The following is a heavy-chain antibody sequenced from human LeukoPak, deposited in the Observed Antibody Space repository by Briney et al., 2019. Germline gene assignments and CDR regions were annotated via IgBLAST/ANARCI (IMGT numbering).Heavy chain of an antibody. D-gene: IGHD4-17*01. V-gene: IGHV1-2*02. CDR1: GYTFTGYY. CDR2: INPNSGGT. CDR3: ARGDDYGDYIHDY. J-gene: IGHJ4*02. Sequence: GASVKVSCKASGYTFTGYYMHWVRQAPGQGLEWMGWINPNSGGTNYAQKLQGRVTMTRDTSISTAYMELSRLRSDDTAVYYCARGDDYGDYIHDYWGQGTLVTVSS.